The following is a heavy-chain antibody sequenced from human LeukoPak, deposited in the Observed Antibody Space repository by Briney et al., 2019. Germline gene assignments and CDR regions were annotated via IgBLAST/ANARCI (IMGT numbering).Heavy chain of an antibody. CDR1: GFIFSNYA. D-gene: IGHD4-17*01. J-gene: IGHJ3*01. V-gene: IGHV3-23*01. CDR3: ARDPNGDYVGAFDF. CDR2: ISSAGT. Sequence: GGSLRLSCVGSGFIFSNYALIWVRQAPGKGLEWVSAISSAGTFYADSVRGRFIMSRDNSKNNLYLQMNSLRDEDTAIYYCARDPNGDYVGAFDFWGQGTMVTVSS.